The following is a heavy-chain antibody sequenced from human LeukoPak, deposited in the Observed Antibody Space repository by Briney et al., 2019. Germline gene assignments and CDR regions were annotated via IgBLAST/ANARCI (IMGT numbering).Heavy chain of an antibody. D-gene: IGHD3-10*01. J-gene: IGHJ6*03. CDR1: GGSFSGYY. V-gene: IGHV4-34*01. CDR3: ARRVGRWFGERAYYYNYMDV. CDR2: INHRGST. Sequence: SETLSLTCAVYGGSFSGYYWSWIRQPPGKGLEWIGEINHRGSTKYSTSLKSRVTISVDTSKNQFSLKLSSVTAADTAVYYCARRVGRWFGERAYYYNYMDVWGKGTTVTISS.